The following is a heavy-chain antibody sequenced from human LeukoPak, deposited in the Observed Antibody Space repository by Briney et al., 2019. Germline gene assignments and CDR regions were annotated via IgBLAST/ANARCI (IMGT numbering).Heavy chain of an antibody. V-gene: IGHV4-59*01. CDR2: IYYSGST. Sequence: PSETLSLTCTVSGGSISSYYWSWIRQPPGKGLEWIGYIYYSGSTNYNPSLKSRVTISVDTSKNQFSLKLSSVTAADTAVYYCARGDYGDYVGYWGQGTLVTVSS. J-gene: IGHJ4*02. CDR3: ARGDYGDYVGY. D-gene: IGHD4-17*01. CDR1: GGSISSYY.